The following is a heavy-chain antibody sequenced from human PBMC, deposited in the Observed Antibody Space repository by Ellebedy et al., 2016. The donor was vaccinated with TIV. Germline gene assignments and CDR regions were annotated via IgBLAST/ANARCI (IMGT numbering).Heavy chain of an antibody. D-gene: IGHD2-15*01. CDR1: GYTFSSFG. CDR3: ARAVDVMVVVAATFDF. V-gene: IGHV1-18*01. Sequence: AASVKVSCKASGYTFSSFGISWVRQAPGQGLEWMGWISTYAGYTNYAQKVQDRVTMTTDTSTSTAYMELRNLGSDDTAVYYCARAVDVMVVVAATFDFWGQGTLVTVSS. CDR2: ISTYAGYT. J-gene: IGHJ4*02.